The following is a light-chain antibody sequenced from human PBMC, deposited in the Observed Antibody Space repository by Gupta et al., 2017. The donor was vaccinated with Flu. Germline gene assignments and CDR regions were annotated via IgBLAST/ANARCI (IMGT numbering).Light chain of an antibody. Sequence: SITISSTGTSSDVGGYNYVSWYQHHPGKAHNLMIYEVTDRPAGVANRFSGSKSGNTASLTISGLQAEDEADYFCASYTTTYTWVFGGGTKLTVL. CDR2: EVT. CDR1: SSDVGGYNY. CDR3: ASYTTTYTWV. J-gene: IGLJ3*02. V-gene: IGLV2-14*01.